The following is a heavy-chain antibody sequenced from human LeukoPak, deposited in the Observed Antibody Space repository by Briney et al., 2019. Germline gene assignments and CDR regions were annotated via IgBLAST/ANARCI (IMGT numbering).Heavy chain of an antibody. J-gene: IGHJ4*02. V-gene: IGHV1-24*01. CDR3: ATQYYYDSSGYYFLHY. CDR2: FDPEDGET. Sequence: ASVKVSFTVSGYTLTELSMHWVRQAPGKGLEWMGGFDPEDGETIYAQKFQGRVTMTEDTSTDTAYMELSSLRSEDTAVYYCATQYYYDSSGYYFLHYWGQGTLVTVSS. D-gene: IGHD3-22*01. CDR1: GYTLTELS.